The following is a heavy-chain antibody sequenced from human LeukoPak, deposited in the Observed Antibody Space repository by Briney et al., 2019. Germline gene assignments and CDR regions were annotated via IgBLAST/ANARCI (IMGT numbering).Heavy chain of an antibody. CDR2: MNPNSGNT. CDR3: ARELPLGGVVGAPAGYFDY. V-gene: IGHV1-8*01. CDR1: GYTFTSYD. J-gene: IGHJ4*02. Sequence: ASVKVSCKASGYTFTSYDINWVRQATGQGLEWMGWMNPNSGNTGYAQKFQGRVTMTRNTSISTAYMELSSLRSEDTAVYYCARELPLGGVVGAPAGYFDYWGQGTLVTVSS. D-gene: IGHD1-26*01.